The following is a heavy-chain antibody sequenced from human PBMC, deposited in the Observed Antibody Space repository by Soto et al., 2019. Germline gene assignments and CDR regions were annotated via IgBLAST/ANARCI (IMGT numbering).Heavy chain of an antibody. CDR1: GFTFSDYY. Sequence: QVQLVESGGGLVQTSGSLRIACVASGFTFSDYYMSWVRQAPGKGLEWVSYISSSGNTIYYADSVKGRFTISRDNAKNSVYLQMNSLRAEDTALYFCAMLSSENYYDPVFSWGQGTLVTVSS. CDR2: ISSSGNTI. CDR3: AMLSSENYYDPVFS. V-gene: IGHV3-11*01. J-gene: IGHJ4*02. D-gene: IGHD3-22*01.